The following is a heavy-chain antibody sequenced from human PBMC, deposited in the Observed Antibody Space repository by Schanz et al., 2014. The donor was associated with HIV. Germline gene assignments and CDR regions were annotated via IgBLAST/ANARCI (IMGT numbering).Heavy chain of an antibody. D-gene: IGHD1-20*01. J-gene: IGHJ4*02. V-gene: IGHV3-30*18. CDR3: AKDQGDITGTPFDY. CDR2: ISYDRRNK. Sequence: QVQLVESGGGVVQPGRSLRLSCAASGFTFSSYGMHWVRQAPGKGLEWVAVISYDRRNKYYADSVKGRFTISRDNSKNTLFLQMNSLRAEDTAMYYCAKDQGDITGTPFDYGGQGTLVTVSS. CDR1: GFTFSSYG.